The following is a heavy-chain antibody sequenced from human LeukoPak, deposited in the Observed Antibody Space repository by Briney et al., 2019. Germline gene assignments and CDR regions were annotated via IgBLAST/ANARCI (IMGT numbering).Heavy chain of an antibody. D-gene: IGHD5-18*01. CDR3: ARERTWAYDSYGRPFDY. J-gene: IGHJ4*02. V-gene: IGHV4-39*07. Sequence: PSETLSLTCTVSGGSISSSSYYWGWIRQPPGKGLEWIGEINHSGSTNYNPSLKSRVTISVDTSKNQFSLKLSSVTAADTAVYYCARERTWAYDSYGRPFDYWGQGTLVTVSS. CDR1: GGSISSSSYY. CDR2: INHSGST.